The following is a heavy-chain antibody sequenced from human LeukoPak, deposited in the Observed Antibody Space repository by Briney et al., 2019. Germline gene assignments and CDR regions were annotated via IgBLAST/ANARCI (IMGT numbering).Heavy chain of an antibody. D-gene: IGHD5-24*01. CDR1: GFTFSSYS. CDR3: ARVKVDVEMATITGFDY. V-gene: IGHV3-66*01. J-gene: IGHJ4*02. Sequence: GGSLRPSCAASGFTFSSYSMNWVRQAPGKGLEWVSVIYSGGSTYYADSVKGRFTISRDNSKNTLYLQMNSLRAEDTAVYYCARVKVDVEMATITGFDYWGQGTLVTVSS. CDR2: IYSGGST.